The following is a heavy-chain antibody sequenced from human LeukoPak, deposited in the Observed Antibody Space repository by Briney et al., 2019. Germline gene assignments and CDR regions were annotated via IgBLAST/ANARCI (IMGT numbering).Heavy chain of an antibody. Sequence: ASVKVSCKASGYAFTSNVISCVREATGQGLEWRGWISTYNGNTNYAQKLQGRVTLTTDTSTSTAYMELRSLRSDDTAVYYCAREHCSSTSCYRGSSFDIWGQGTMVTVSS. V-gene: IGHV1-18*01. CDR2: ISTYNGNT. CDR3: AREHCSSTSCYRGSSFDI. CDR1: GYAFTSNV. D-gene: IGHD2-2*01. J-gene: IGHJ3*02.